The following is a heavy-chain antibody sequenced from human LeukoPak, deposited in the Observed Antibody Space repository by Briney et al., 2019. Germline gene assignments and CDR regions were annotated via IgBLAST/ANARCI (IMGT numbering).Heavy chain of an antibody. CDR3: ARTSGQSPYYYYMDV. CDR1: GGSIGSYY. V-gene: IGHV4-59*01. J-gene: IGHJ6*03. Sequence: PSETLSLACTVSGGSIGSYYWSWIRQPPGKGLEWIGYIYYSGSTNYNPSLKSRVTISVDTSKNQFSLKLSSVTAADTAVYYCARTSGQSPYYYYMDVWGKGTTVTVSS. D-gene: IGHD6-19*01. CDR2: IYYSGST.